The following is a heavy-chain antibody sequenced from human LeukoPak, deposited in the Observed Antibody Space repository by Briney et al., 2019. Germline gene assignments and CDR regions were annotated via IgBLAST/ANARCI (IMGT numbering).Heavy chain of an antibody. Sequence: ASVTVSCKASGYTFTSYGISWVRQAPGQGLEGMGWISAYNGNTNFAQMLQGRVTMTTDTSTSTAYMELRSLRSDDTAVYYCARGPPRQGYAFDIWGQGTMVTVSS. J-gene: IGHJ3*02. CDR1: GYTFTSYG. CDR3: ARGPPRQGYAFDI. V-gene: IGHV1-18*01. CDR2: ISAYNGNT.